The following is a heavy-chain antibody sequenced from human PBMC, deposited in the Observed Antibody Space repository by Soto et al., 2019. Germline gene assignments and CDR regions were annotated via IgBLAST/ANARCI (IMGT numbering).Heavy chain of an antibody. D-gene: IGHD3-9*01. V-gene: IGHV3-7*01. CDR3: ARNSEGYDILTGYYKYYFDY. Sequence: GSLRLSCAASGFTFSSYWMSWVRQAPGKGLEWVANIKQDGSEKYYVDSVKGRFTISRDNAKNSLYLQMNSLRDEDTAVYYCARNSEGYDILTGYYKYYFDYWGQGTLVTVSS. J-gene: IGHJ4*02. CDR2: IKQDGSEK. CDR1: GFTFSSYW.